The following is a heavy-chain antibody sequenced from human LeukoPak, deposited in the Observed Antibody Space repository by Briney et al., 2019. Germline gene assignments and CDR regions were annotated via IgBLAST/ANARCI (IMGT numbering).Heavy chain of an antibody. CDR1: GDRVSSNSAA. D-gene: IGHD2-15*01. Sequence: SQTLSLTCAISGDRVSSNSAAWNWIRQSPSRGLEWLGRTYYRSKWYNDYAGSVQSRIIINADTSKNQFSLQLKSVTPEDTAVYYCAREEVFEPATHYYGMDVWGKGTTVTVSS. V-gene: IGHV6-1*01. J-gene: IGHJ6*04. CDR2: TYYRSKWYN. CDR3: AREEVFEPATHYYGMDV.